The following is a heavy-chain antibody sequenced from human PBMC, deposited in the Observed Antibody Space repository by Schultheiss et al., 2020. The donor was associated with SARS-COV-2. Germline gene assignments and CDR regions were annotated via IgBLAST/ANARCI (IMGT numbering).Heavy chain of an antibody. CDR2: IHYDGSNK. CDR1: GFTFSNYA. J-gene: IGHJ4*02. D-gene: IGHD3-10*01. V-gene: IGHV3-30*02. Sequence: GGSLRLSCAASGFTFSNYAMAWVRQAPGKGLEWVAFIHYDGSNKYYADSVKGRFTISRDNSKNTLYLQMNSLRTEDTAVYYCAKDYYGSGTYPDYWGQGTLVTVSS. CDR3: AKDYYGSGTYPDY.